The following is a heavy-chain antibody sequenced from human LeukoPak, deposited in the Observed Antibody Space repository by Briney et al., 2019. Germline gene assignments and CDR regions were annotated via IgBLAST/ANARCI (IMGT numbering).Heavy chain of an antibody. Sequence: GGSLRLSWAASGFTFSRYWMHWVRQAAGKGLVWVSRISGDGSTTTYADSVKGRFTISRDNAKNTLYLQMNSLRVEDTAVYFCVRDSSGWSNWFDPWGQGTLVTVSS. CDR2: ISGDGSTT. V-gene: IGHV3-74*01. CDR1: GFTFSRYW. CDR3: VRDSSGWSNWFDP. J-gene: IGHJ5*02. D-gene: IGHD6-19*01.